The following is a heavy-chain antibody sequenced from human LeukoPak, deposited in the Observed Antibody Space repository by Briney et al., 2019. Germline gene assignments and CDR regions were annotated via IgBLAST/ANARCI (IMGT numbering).Heavy chain of an antibody. CDR3: AKDWLRFDC. D-gene: IGHD5-12*01. Sequence: GGSLRLSCAASGFTFSSYAMNWVRQAPGKGLEWVSAISVSGGSTYYADSVKGRFTISRDNSKDTLYLQMNSLRADDTAVYCCAKDWLRFDCWGLGTLVTVSS. CDR2: ISVSGGST. V-gene: IGHV3-23*01. CDR1: GFTFSSYA. J-gene: IGHJ4*02.